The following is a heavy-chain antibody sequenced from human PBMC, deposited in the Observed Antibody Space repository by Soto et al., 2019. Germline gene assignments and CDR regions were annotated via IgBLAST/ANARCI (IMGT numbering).Heavy chain of an antibody. V-gene: IGHV4-39*01. D-gene: IGHD1-26*01. Sequence: SETLSLTCSVSGGSINSDDSFWGWVRQSPGKGLEWIGSLYYGGSTSCNPSLKSRVTISLDTSKNQFSLRLTSVTAADTAIYYCARQLPVGATSWFDPWGQGTLVTVSS. CDR1: GGSINSDDSF. J-gene: IGHJ5*02. CDR2: LYYGGST. CDR3: ARQLPVGATSWFDP.